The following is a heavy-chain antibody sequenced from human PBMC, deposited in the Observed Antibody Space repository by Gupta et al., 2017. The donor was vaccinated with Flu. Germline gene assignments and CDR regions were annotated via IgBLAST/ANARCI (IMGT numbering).Heavy chain of an antibody. CDR3: ARVNYDFWSGYYSPHYMDV. V-gene: IGHV4-34*01. Sequence: IGEINHSGSTNYNPSLKSRVTISVDTSKNQFSLKLGSVTAADTAVYFCARVNYDFWSGYYSPHYMDVWGKGTTVTVTS. J-gene: IGHJ6*03. D-gene: IGHD3-3*01. CDR2: INHSGST.